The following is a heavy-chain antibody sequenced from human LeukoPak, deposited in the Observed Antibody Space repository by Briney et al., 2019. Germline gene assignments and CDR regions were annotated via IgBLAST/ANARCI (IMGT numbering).Heavy chain of an antibody. CDR3: ARGYCSGGTCRYVTKYFDY. V-gene: IGHV5-51*01. Sequence: GESLKISCKGSGYSFTSYWIGWVRQMPGKGLEWMGIINPGDSDFRYSPSFQGQVTISADKSITTAYLQWSSLKASDTAMYYSARGYCSGGTCRYVTKYFDYWGQGTLVTVSS. CDR2: INPGDSDF. D-gene: IGHD2-15*01. CDR1: GYSFTSYW. J-gene: IGHJ4*02.